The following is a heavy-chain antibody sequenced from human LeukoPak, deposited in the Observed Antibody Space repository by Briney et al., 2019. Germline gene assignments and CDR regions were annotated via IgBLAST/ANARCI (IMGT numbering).Heavy chain of an antibody. CDR2: IYYSGST. CDR1: GGSISSYY. Sequence: SETLSLTCTVSGGSISSYYWSWIRQPPGKGLEWIGYIYYSGSTNYNPSLKSRVTISVDTSKNQFSLKLSSVTAADTAVYYCARASAASPGFDYWGQGTLVTVSS. V-gene: IGHV4-59*12. D-gene: IGHD1-14*01. J-gene: IGHJ4*02. CDR3: ARASAASPGFDY.